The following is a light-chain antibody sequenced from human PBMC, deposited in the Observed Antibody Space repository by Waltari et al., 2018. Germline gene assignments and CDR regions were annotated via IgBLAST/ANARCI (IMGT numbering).Light chain of an antibody. CDR3: QQYYNTPLT. CDR2: WAS. V-gene: IGKV4-1*01. Sequence: DIVMTQSPDSLAVSLGERATINCRSSQSLLFTSNNKNYLSWYQKKAGQPPRLLLYWASTRESGVPDRFSVGGSGTEFTRSISSLQAEDVAVYYCQQYYNTPLTFGGGTKVDI. J-gene: IGKJ4*01. CDR1: QSLLFTSNNKNY.